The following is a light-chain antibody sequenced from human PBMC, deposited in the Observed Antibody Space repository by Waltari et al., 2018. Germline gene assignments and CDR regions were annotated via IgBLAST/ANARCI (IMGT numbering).Light chain of an antibody. J-gene: IGKJ4*01. CDR1: QSLVHSDGNTY. CDR2: KVS. Sequence: DVVLTQSPLSLPVTLGQPASISCKSSQSLVHSDGNTYLAWFHQRPGQSPRRLIYKVSNRGSGVPDRFSASGSGTDFTLKISRVEAEYVGVFYCMQGTDWPLTLGGGTTVDIK. CDR3: MQGTDWPLT. V-gene: IGKV2-30*02.